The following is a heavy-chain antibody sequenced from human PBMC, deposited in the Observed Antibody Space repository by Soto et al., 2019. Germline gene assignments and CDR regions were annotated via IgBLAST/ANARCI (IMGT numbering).Heavy chain of an antibody. CDR1: GGSFSLSV. Sequence: QVQLVQSGAEVKKPGSSVKVSCKTSGGSFSLSVISWVRQAPGQGLEWMGGIIPSSGSPNHAPDFQGRLSISADVSTSTAYMELRSLRSEDTAVYSCATFSSGTWSGFTSYWGQGTLVTVSS. D-gene: IGHD3-3*01. V-gene: IGHV1-69*12. J-gene: IGHJ4*02. CDR2: IIPSSGSP. CDR3: ATFSSGTWSGFTSY.